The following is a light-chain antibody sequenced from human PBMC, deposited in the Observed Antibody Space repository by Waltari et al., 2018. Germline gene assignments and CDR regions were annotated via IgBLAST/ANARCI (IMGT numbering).Light chain of an antibody. Sequence: SYVLTQPPSVSVAPGKTARLTCGGNNIGSKSVHWYQQKPGQAPVLVIYYDSDRPSRVPERLSGANSGNTATLTISRVEAGDEADYYCQVWDSSSDHVVFGGGTKLTVL. CDR1: NIGSKS. J-gene: IGLJ2*01. V-gene: IGLV3-21*04. CDR2: YDS. CDR3: QVWDSSSDHVV.